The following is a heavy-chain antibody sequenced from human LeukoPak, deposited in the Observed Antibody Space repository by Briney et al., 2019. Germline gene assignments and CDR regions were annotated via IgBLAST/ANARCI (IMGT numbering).Heavy chain of an antibody. J-gene: IGHJ4*02. V-gene: IGHV5-51*01. CDR3: ARTRNYYDSSGYSNYFDY. Sequence: GESLKISCKGSGYSFTSYWIGWVRQMPGKGLEWMGIIYPGDSDTRYSPSFQGQVTISADKSISTAYLQWSSLKASDTAMYYCARTRNYYDSSGYSNYFDYWGQGTLVTVSS. CDR1: GYSFTSYW. CDR2: IYPGDSDT. D-gene: IGHD3-22*01.